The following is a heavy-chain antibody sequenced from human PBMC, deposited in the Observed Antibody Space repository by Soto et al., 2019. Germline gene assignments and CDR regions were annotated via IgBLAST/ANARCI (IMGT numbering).Heavy chain of an antibody. V-gene: IGHV1-18*01. Sequence: QVKLVQSGTEVKQPGASMKVSCKASGYSFATSGISWVRQAPGQGLEWMGWISAYNGNTNYDQKLQDRVTMTTDTSTITDYLELRNLRADDTAVYYCARAGQYYDSSGYANWGQGTLVTVS. CDR3: ARAGQYYDSSGYAN. CDR2: ISAYNGNT. CDR1: GYSFATSG. J-gene: IGHJ4*02. D-gene: IGHD3-22*01.